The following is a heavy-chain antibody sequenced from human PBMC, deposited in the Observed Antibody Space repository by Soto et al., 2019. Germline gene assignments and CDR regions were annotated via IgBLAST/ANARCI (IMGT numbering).Heavy chain of an antibody. V-gene: IGHV3-7*01. CDR1: VFAFSSYW. CDR2: IKKDGSEE. D-gene: IGHD4-4*01. Sequence: GGSLRLSCASSVFAFSSYWMSCVRHSPGQGLEWVANIKKDGSEEYYVDSVKGRFTISRDSAKNSLYLQMNSLRAEDTAVYYCSTSTDTDYSFDFWGQGTLCTVAS. J-gene: IGHJ4*02. CDR3: STSTDTDYSFDF.